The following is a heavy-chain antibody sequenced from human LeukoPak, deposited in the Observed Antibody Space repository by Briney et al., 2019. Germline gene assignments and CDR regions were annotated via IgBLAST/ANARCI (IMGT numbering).Heavy chain of an antibody. Sequence: PSETLSLTCTVSGGSISSSSYYWGWIRQPPGKGLEWIGSIYTSGSTNYNPSLKSRVTMSVDTSKNQFSLKLSSVTAADTAVYYCARGGVVVVHWGKITAFDIWGQGTMVTVSS. D-gene: IGHD2-15*01. CDR2: IYTSGST. CDR1: GGSISSSSYY. CDR3: ARGGVVVVHWGKITAFDI. J-gene: IGHJ3*02. V-gene: IGHV4-39*07.